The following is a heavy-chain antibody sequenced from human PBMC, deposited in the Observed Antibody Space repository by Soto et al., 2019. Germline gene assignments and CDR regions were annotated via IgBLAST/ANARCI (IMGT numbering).Heavy chain of an antibody. CDR1: GDSVSSNSAA. CDR3: ARDVRGFYYGLDV. CDR2: TYYRSQWYS. D-gene: IGHD3-10*02. V-gene: IGHV6-1*01. J-gene: IGHJ6*02. Sequence: QVQLQQSGPGLVKPSQTLSLTCAISGDSVSSNSAAWNWIRQSPSRGLEWLGRTYYRSQWYSDYAESVKSRITINPDPSMNRLSLHLKSVTPDDTAVYFCARDVRGFYYGLDVWGQGTTVTVSS.